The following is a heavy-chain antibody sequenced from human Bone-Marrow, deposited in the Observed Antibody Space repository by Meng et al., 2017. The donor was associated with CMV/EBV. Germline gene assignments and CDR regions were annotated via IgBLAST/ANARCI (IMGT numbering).Heavy chain of an antibody. CDR1: GYTFTSYG. D-gene: IGHD3-3*01. CDR3: ARDLRPLPSDYDFWSSFPTRGNYFDYYYGMDV. CDR2: ISDYNGNT. V-gene: IGHV1-18*01. J-gene: IGHJ6*02. Sequence: ASVKVSCKASGYTFTSYGISWVRQAPGQGLEWMGWISDYNGNTNYAQKFQGRVTMTTDTSTSTDYMELRSLRSDDTAVYYCARDLRPLPSDYDFWSSFPTRGNYFDYYYGMDVWAQGTTAT.